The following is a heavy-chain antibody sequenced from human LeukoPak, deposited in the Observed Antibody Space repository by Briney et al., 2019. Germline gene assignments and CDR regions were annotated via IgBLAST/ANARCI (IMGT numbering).Heavy chain of an antibody. J-gene: IGHJ4*02. CDR2: IRSKTFGGTT. CDR1: GFTFGDYA. V-gene: IGHV3-49*03. CDR3: TRDRKVVTGRPYDY. D-gene: IGHD2-21*02. Sequence: GGSLRLSCTASGFTFGDYAMNWFRQAPGKGLEWVGFIRSKTFGGTTEYAASVKGRFTISRDDSKSIAYLQMNSLRTEDTAVYYCTRDRKVVTGRPYDYWGQGTLVTVSS.